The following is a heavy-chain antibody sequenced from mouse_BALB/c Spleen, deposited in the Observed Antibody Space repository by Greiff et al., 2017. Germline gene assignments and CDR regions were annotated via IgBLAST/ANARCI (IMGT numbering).Heavy chain of an antibody. Sequence: EVQLQQSGAELVRPGALVKLSCKASGFNIKDYYMHWVKQRPEQGLEWIGWIDPENGNTIYDPKFQGKASITADTSSNTAYLQLSSLTSEDTAVYYCAGGDDYDYFDYWGQGTTLTVSS. J-gene: IGHJ2*01. CDR1: GFNIKDYY. CDR2: IDPENGNT. CDR3: AGGDDYDYFDY. D-gene: IGHD2-4*01. V-gene: IGHV14-1*02.